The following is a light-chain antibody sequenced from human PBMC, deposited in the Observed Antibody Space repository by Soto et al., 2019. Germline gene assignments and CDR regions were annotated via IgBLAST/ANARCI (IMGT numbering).Light chain of an antibody. J-gene: IGKJ5*01. CDR2: AAS. CDR1: HTISRN. Sequence: DIQMTQSPSSLSASVGDRVTIPCRASHTISRNLNWYQQKPGKAPKLLIHAASSLQSGVPSRFSGSGSGTDFTLAISSLQPEDFATYYCQQSDSIPITFGQGTRLEIK. V-gene: IGKV1-39*01. CDR3: QQSDSIPIT.